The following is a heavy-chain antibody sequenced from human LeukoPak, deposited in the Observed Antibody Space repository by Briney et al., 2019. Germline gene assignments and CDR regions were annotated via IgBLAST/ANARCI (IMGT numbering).Heavy chain of an antibody. V-gene: IGHV3-23*01. Sequence: GGSLRLSCAASGFTFNNFAMNSVRQAPGKGLEWVSRISGSGARSHYADSVKGRLTISRDNSKKTLYLQMRSLRAEDTAVYYCAGGDGLTDVSGFDHWGQGTLVTVSS. CDR3: AGGDGLTDVSGFDH. D-gene: IGHD3-16*01. J-gene: IGHJ4*02. CDR2: ISGSGARS. CDR1: GFTFNNFA.